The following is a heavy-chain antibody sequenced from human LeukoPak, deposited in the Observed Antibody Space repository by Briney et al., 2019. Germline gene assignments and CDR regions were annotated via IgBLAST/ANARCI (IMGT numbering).Heavy chain of an antibody. V-gene: IGHV3-23*01. D-gene: IGHD3-10*01. Sequence: GGSLRLSCAASGFTFSSYAMSWVRQTPGKGLEWVSAISGSGGSTYYADSVKGRFTISRDNSKNTLYLQMNSLRAEDTAVYYCASTVWFGELYYFDYWGQGTLVTVSS. J-gene: IGHJ4*02. CDR1: GFTFSSYA. CDR2: ISGSGGST. CDR3: ASTVWFGELYYFDY.